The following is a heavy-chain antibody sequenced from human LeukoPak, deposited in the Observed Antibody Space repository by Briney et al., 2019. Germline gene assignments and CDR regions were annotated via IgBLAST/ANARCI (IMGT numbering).Heavy chain of an antibody. V-gene: IGHV3-11*06. CDR2: ISTSSTYT. D-gene: IGHD2-2*01. CDR1: GLTFSDYY. J-gene: IGHJ6*04. Sequence: GGSLRLSCAASGLTFSDYYMNWIRLAPGKGLEWVSSISTSSTYTSYADSVRGRFTISRDNANNSLYLQMNSLGAEDTAVYYCARAQVVPAATYYYYYGMDVWGKGTTVTVSS. CDR3: ARAQVVPAATYYYYYGMDV.